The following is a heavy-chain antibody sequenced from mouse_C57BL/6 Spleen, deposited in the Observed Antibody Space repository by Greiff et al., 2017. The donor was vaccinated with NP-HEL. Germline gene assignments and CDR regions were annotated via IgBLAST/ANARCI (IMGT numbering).Heavy chain of an antibody. Sequence: QVHVKQSGAELVRPGASVTLSCKASGYTFTDYEMHWVKQTPVHGLEWIGAIDPETGGTAYNQKFTGKDILTADKSSSTAYMELRSLTSEDSAVYYCTRSVSYWGQGTLVTVSA. CDR2: IDPETGGT. CDR1: GYTFTDYE. CDR3: TRSVSY. V-gene: IGHV1-15*01. D-gene: IGHD1-1*01. J-gene: IGHJ3*01.